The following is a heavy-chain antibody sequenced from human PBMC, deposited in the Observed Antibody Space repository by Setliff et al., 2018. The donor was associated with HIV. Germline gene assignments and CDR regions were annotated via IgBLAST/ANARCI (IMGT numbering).Heavy chain of an antibody. D-gene: IGHD3-22*01. Sequence: GGSLRLSCAASGFTFSSYSMNWVRQAPGKGLEWVSSISSSSSYIYYADSVKGRFTISRDNSKNTLYLQMNSLRAEDTAVYYCAKDRTVVVITIFDYWGQGTLVTVSS. CDR2: ISSSSSYI. V-gene: IGHV3-21*04. CDR1: GFTFSSYS. J-gene: IGHJ4*02. CDR3: AKDRTVVVITIFDY.